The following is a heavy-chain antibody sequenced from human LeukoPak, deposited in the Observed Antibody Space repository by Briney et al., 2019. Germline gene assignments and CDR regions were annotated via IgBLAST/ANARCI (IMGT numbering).Heavy chain of an antibody. CDR2: ISDSGGRT. J-gene: IGHJ4*02. CDR1: GFTFSSYE. D-gene: IGHD6-13*01. V-gene: IGHV3-23*01. CDR3: AKPGSSRGIAGQRPTKYYFDY. Sequence: GGSLRLSCAASGFTFSSYEMNWVRQAPGKGLEWVSTISDSGGRTYYADSVKGRFTISRDNSKNTLYLQMNSLRAEDTAVYYCAKPGSSRGIAGQRPTKYYFDYWGQGTLVTVSS.